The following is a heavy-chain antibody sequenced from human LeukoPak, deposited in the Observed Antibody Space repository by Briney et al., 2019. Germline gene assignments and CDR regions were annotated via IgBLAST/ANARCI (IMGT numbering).Heavy chain of an antibody. CDR3: ARDSARGTDAFDI. J-gene: IGHJ3*02. D-gene: IGHD3-10*01. CDR1: GGSISSYY. Sequence: SETLSLTCTVSGGSISSYYWSWIRQPPGKGLEWIGYIYYSGSTNYNPSLKSRVTISVDTSKNQFSLKLSSVTAADTAVYYCARDSARGTDAFDIWGQGTMVTVSS. CDR2: IYYSGST. V-gene: IGHV4-59*01.